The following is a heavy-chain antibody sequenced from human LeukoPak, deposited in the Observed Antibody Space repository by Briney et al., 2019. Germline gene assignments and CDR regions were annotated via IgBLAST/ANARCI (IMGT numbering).Heavy chain of an antibody. CDR1: GFTFSSFA. D-gene: IGHD5-24*01. CDR2: ISGFAGSI. Sequence: AGGSLRLSCAASGFTFSSFAMSWVRQAPEKGLEWVSSISGFAGSIYYADSVKGRFTISRDNSKNTLYLLMTSLRAEDTALYYCAKEGGLQSLPYTWFDPWGQGTLVTVS. J-gene: IGHJ5*02. V-gene: IGHV3-23*01. CDR3: AKEGGLQSLPYTWFDP.